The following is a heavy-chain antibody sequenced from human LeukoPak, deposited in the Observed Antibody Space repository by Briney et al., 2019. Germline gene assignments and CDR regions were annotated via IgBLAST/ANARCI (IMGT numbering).Heavy chain of an antibody. Sequence: GGSLRLSCAASGFTVSDNYMSWVRQAPGKGLEWVSVMYSRGDTYYADSVKGRFTFSRDISKNTLYLQMNGLRTEDTAMYYCARDAPQVPAAGVLASWGQGTLVTVSS. CDR2: MYSRGDT. J-gene: IGHJ5*02. CDR3: ARDAPQVPAAGVLAS. CDR1: GFTVSDNY. D-gene: IGHD6-13*01. V-gene: IGHV3-53*01.